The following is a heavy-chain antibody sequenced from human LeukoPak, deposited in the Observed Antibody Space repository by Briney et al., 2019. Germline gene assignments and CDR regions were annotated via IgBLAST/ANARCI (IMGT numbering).Heavy chain of an antibody. J-gene: IGHJ6*02. CDR2: IWYDGSNK. CDR3: ARASYGSESPGPFYYGVDV. CDR1: GFTFSSYG. D-gene: IGHD3-10*01. Sequence: GGSLRLSCAASGFTFSSYGMHWVRQAPGKGLEWVAAIWYDGSNKYYADSVKGRFTISRDNSKNTLYLQMNSLRAEDTAVYYCARASYGSESPGPFYYGVDVWGQGTTVTVSS. V-gene: IGHV3-33*01.